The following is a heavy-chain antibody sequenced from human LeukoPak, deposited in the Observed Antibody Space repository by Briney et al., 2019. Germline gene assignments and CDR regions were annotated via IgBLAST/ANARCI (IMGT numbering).Heavy chain of an antibody. Sequence: GGSLRLSCAASGFTFSDYYMSWIRQAPGKGLEWVSYISSSGSTTYYADSVKGRFTISRDNAKSSLYLQMNSLRAEDTAVYYCAVQYYYGSGSYPPTDYWGQGTLVTVSS. V-gene: IGHV3-11*01. CDR3: AVQYYYGSGSYPPTDY. CDR1: GFTFSDYY. D-gene: IGHD3-10*01. J-gene: IGHJ4*02. CDR2: ISSSGSTT.